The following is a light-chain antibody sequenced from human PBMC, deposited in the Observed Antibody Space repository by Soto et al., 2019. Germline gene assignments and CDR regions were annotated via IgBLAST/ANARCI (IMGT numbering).Light chain of an antibody. CDR2: DVS. CDR1: SSDVGVYKY. J-gene: IGLJ1*01. CDR3: CSYAGSYTFYV. Sequence: QSVLTQPRSVSGSPGQSVTISCTGTSSDVGVYKYVSWYQQHPGKAPKLMIYDVSKRPSGASDRFSGSKSGNTASLTISGLQADDESDYYCCSYAGSYTFYVFGTGTKVTV. V-gene: IGLV2-11*01.